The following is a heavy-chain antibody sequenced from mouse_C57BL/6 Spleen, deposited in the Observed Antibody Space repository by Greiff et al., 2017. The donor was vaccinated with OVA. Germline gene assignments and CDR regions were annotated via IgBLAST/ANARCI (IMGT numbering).Heavy chain of an antibody. D-gene: IGHD3-3*01. CDR3: ARLGPWFAY. J-gene: IGHJ3*01. V-gene: IGHV5-17*01. Sequence: DVKLQESGGGLVKPGGSLKLSCAASGFTFSDYGMHWVRQAPEKGLEWVAYISSGSSTIYYADTVKGRFTISRDNAKNTLFLQMTSLRSEDTAMYYCARLGPWFAYWGQGTLVTVSA. CDR1: GFTFSDYG. CDR2: ISSGSSTI.